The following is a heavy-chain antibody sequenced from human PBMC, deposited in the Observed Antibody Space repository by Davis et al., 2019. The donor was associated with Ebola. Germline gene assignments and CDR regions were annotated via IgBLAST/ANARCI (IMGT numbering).Heavy chain of an antibody. J-gene: IGHJ4*02. D-gene: IGHD2-8*01. CDR3: ARAMGETKLDQ. V-gene: IGHV1-69*13. CDR2: IIPVFGTT. Sequence: SVKVSCKASGGTFSSYTLSWLRQAPGQGLAWMGWIIPVFGTTNYAQKFQGRVTLTADESTSTAYMDLTNLRSDDTAVYYCARAMGETKLDQWGQGTLVTVSS. CDR1: GGTFSSYT.